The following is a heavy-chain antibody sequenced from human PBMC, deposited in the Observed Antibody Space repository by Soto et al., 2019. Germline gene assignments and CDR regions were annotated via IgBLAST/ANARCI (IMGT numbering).Heavy chain of an antibody. J-gene: IGHJ4*02. CDR1: GFTFSTYA. V-gene: IGHV3-23*01. Sequence: EVQLLESGGGLVQPGGSLRLSCAASGFTFSTYAMSWVRQTPGKGLEWVSAISGSPSSTYYADSVKGRFTISRDNSKKTLFLQMSSLRAEDTVVYYCAKDGYDSSGDLYYFYYWGQGTLVTVSS. CDR3: AKDGYDSSGDLYYFYY. D-gene: IGHD3-22*01. CDR2: ISGSPSST.